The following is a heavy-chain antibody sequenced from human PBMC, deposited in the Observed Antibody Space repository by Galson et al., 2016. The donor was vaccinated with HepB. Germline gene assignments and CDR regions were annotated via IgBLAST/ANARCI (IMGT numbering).Heavy chain of an antibody. CDR3: ATMGSSPGGFDS. Sequence: CSVSGGSISSFFYYWGWIRQPPGKGLDWIGSIYYSGTTYYNPSLKRRVTVSVDTSKNQFSLKLNSVTAADTAVYYCATMGSSPGGFDSWGQGTLVTVSS. CDR1: GGSISSFFYY. D-gene: IGHD6-13*01. J-gene: IGHJ4*02. V-gene: IGHV4-39*01. CDR2: IYYSGTT.